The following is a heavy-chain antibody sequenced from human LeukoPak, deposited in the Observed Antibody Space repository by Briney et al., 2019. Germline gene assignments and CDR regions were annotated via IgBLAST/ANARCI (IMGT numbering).Heavy chain of an antibody. D-gene: IGHD3-10*02. CDR1: GFTFSSYE. V-gene: IGHV3-48*03. J-gene: IGHJ6*04. CDR3: AELGITMIGGV. Sequence: PGGSLRLSCAASGFTFSSYEMNWVRRAPGKGLEWVSYISSSGSTIYYADSVKGRSTISRDNAKNSLYLQMNSRRAEDTAVYYCAELGITMIGGVWGKGTTVTIYS. CDR2: ISSSGSTI.